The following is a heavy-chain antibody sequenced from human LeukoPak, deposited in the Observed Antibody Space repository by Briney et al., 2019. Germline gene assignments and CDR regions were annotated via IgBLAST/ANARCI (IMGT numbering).Heavy chain of an antibody. CDR1: GGTFSSYA. D-gene: IGHD2-21*01. V-gene: IGHV1-69*05. CDR2: IIPIFGTA. Sequence: GGSLRLSYAASGGTFSSYAISWVRQAPGQGLEWMGGIIPIFGTANYAQKFQGRVTITTDESTSTAYMELSSLRSEDTAVYYCATRDRIDCGGDCYPSGIGDYWGQGTLVTVSS. J-gene: IGHJ4*02. CDR3: ATRDRIDCGGDCYPSGIGDY.